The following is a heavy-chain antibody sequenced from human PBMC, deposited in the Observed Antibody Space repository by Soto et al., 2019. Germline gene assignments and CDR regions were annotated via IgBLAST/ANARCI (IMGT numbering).Heavy chain of an antibody. V-gene: IGHV4-4*02. J-gene: IGHJ2*01. D-gene: IGHD6-6*01. CDR1: GGSISSSKW. CDR3: ASQDYSSSTDASFLFNGYCDL. CDR2: IYHSGST. Sequence: QMQLQESGPGLVKPSGTLSLTCGVSGGSISSSKWWTWVRQPPGKGPEWIGEIYHSGSTNYNPSLPSRVTISLDKSNNQFPLTLTSVTAADTAVYYCASQDYSSSTDASFLFNGYCDLWGRGILVTVSS.